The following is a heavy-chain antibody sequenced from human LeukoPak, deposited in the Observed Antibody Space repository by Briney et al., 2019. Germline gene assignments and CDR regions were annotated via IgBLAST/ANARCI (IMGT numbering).Heavy chain of an antibody. CDR2: LYSNGNT. J-gene: IGHJ4*02. D-gene: IGHD3-22*01. CDR3: ARDYYDGSAYYSYYEY. V-gene: IGHV3-53*01. CDR1: GFTVSSKY. Sequence: GRSLRLSCAASGFTVSSKYMSWVRQAPGQGLEWVSTLYSNGNTYYADSVKGRFTISRDNSKNTLSLQMNSLRAEDTAVYYCARDYYDGSAYYSYYEYWGQGTLVTVSS.